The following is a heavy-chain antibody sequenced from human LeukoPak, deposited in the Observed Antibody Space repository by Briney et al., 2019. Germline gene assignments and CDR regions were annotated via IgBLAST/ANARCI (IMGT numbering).Heavy chain of an antibody. J-gene: IGHJ4*02. D-gene: IGHD3-10*01. Sequence: GGSLRLSCAASGLTFSSYAMSWVRQAPGKGLEWVSAISGSGGSTYYAASVKGRFHISRDNCKSTMYLQMNSLRAEDTAVYYCAKEPRIPMVRGVPDGYWGQGTLVTVSS. CDR3: AKEPRIPMVRGVPDGY. CDR2: ISGSGGST. V-gene: IGHV3-23*01. CDR1: GLTFSSYA.